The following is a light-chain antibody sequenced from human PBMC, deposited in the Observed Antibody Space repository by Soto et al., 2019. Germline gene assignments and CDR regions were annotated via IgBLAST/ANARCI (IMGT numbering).Light chain of an antibody. CDR2: EVS. Sequence: QSALTQPASVSGSPGQSITISCTGTSSDVGSYNLVSWYQQHPGKAPKLMIYEVSKRPSGVSNRFSGSKSGNTASLTISGLQAEDEADYYCCSYAGSSTHVVFVGGTKLTLL. V-gene: IGLV2-23*02. CDR3: CSYAGSSTHVV. J-gene: IGLJ2*01. CDR1: SSDVGSYNL.